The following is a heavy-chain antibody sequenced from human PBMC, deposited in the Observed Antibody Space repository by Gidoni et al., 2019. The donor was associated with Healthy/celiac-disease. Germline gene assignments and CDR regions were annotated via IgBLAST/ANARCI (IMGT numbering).Heavy chain of an antibody. D-gene: IGHD1-26*01. V-gene: IGHV3-30*18. Sequence: QVQLVESGGGVVQPGGSLRLSCAASGFTFSSYGMHWVRQAPGKWLELVAVISYDGSNKYYADSVKGRFTISRDNSKNTLYLQMNSLRAEDTAVYYCAKEGRESYSGCDYWGQGTLVTVSS. CDR1: GFTFSSYG. CDR2: ISYDGSNK. CDR3: AKEGRESYSGCDY. J-gene: IGHJ4*02.